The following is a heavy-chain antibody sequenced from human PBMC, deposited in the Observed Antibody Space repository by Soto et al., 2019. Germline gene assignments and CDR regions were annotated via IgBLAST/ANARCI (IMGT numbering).Heavy chain of an antibody. J-gene: IGHJ5*02. V-gene: IGHV4-31*11. CDR2: IHYSGRT. CDR1: GGSITSGAYY. Sequence: SETLSLTCAVSGGSITSGAYYWTWIRQHPGKGLEWIAYIHYSGRTYYNPSLKSRVTISVDTSNNQFSLKLSSVTAADTAVYYCARYYFDTSGYSNWFDPWGQGTLVTVSS. D-gene: IGHD3-22*01. CDR3: ARYYFDTSGYSNWFDP.